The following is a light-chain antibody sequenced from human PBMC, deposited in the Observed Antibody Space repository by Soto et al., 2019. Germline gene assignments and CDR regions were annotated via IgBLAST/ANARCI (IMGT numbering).Light chain of an antibody. V-gene: IGKV3-20*01. Sequence: EIVMTQSPATLSVSPGERATLSCRAGQTISSSSLAWYQQKGGQAPRLLIYGASSRATGIPDRFSGSGSGTDFTLTISRLEPEDFAVYYCQQYGSSPYTFGQGTKVDIK. CDR2: GAS. J-gene: IGKJ2*01. CDR1: QTISSSS. CDR3: QQYGSSPYT.